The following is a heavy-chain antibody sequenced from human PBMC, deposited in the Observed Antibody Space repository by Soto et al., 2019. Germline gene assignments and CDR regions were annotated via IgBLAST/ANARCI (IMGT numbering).Heavy chain of an antibody. D-gene: IGHD6-13*01. V-gene: IGHV4-59*08. CDR2: IYYSGST. J-gene: IGHJ4*02. Sequence: SETLSLTCTVSGGSISSYYWSWIRQPPGKGLEWIGYIYYSGSTNYNPSLKSRVTISVDTSKNQFSLKLRSVTAADTAVYYCATKPRLEAAEFDYWGQGTLVTVSS. CDR1: GGSISSYY. CDR3: ATKPRLEAAEFDY.